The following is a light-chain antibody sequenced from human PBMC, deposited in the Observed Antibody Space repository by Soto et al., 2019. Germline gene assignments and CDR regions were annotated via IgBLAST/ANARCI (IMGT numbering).Light chain of an antibody. CDR3: QQYADWPKT. Sequence: EKVMTQSPDPPAVSPGERATPPRRASQSVSDRVVWYQQKSGQAPSLLIYAASTRAAGVPARFSGSGSGTEFTLTISSLQSEDFAVYFCQQYADWPKTFGQGTKVDIK. CDR1: QSVSDR. V-gene: IGKV3-15*01. J-gene: IGKJ1*01. CDR2: AAS.